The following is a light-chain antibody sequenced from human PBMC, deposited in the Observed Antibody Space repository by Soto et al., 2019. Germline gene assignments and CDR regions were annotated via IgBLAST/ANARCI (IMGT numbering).Light chain of an antibody. CDR1: QSISSW. CDR3: QQYYTYSGYT. J-gene: IGKJ2*01. CDR2: KAS. V-gene: IGKV1-5*03. Sequence: DIQMTQSPSTLSASVGDRVTITCRASQSISSWLAWYQQKPGKAPKLLIYKASTLESGVPARLSGSGSGTEVTLTNSSLQPDDFAAYYCQQYYTYSGYTFGQGTNLEIK.